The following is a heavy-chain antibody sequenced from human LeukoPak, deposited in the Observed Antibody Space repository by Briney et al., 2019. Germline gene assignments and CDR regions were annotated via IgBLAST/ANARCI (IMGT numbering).Heavy chain of an antibody. V-gene: IGHV1-18*01. J-gene: IGHJ6*02. CDR3: ARDLGARPPYYGMDV. D-gene: IGHD6-6*01. CDR1: GYTFTSYG. CDR2: ISAYNGNT. Sequence: ASVKVSCKASGYTFTSYGISWVRQAPGQGLEWMGWISAYNGNTNYAQKLQGRVTMTTDTSTSTAYMELRSLRSDDTAVYYCARDLGARPPYYGMDVWGQGTTVTVSS.